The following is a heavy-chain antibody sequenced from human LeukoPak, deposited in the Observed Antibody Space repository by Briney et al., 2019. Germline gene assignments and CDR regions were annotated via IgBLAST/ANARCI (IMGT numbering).Heavy chain of an antibody. Sequence: ASVKVSCKASGYTFTGYYMHWVRQAPGQGLEWMGWINPNSGGTNYAQKFQGRVTMTRDTSISTVYMELSRLRSGDTAVYYCARVETVTDFDYWGQGTLVTVSS. CDR1: GYTFTGYY. J-gene: IGHJ4*02. CDR2: INPNSGGT. D-gene: IGHD4-17*01. V-gene: IGHV1-2*02. CDR3: ARVETVTDFDY.